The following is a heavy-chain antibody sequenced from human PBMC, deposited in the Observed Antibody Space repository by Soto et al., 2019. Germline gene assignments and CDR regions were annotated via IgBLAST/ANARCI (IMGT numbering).Heavy chain of an antibody. V-gene: IGHV3-21*01. J-gene: IGHJ6*03. CDR1: GFSFSRYS. CDR2: ISSSSSYI. D-gene: IGHD4-4*01. Sequence: GVSRTLARAACGFSFSRYSMNWVRQAPEKGLEWVSSISSSSSYIYYADSVKGRFTISRDNAKNSLYLQMNSLRAEDTAVYYCARYSNRKRNYYYYYMDVWGKGTTVTVSS. CDR3: ARYSNRKRNYYYYYMDV.